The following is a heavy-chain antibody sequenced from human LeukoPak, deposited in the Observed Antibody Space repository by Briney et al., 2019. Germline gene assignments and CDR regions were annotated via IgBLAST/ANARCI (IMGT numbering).Heavy chain of an antibody. J-gene: IGHJ4*02. CDR2: ISGSGGST. D-gene: IGHD3-10*01. CDR3: AKEYERYYYGSGSYYYH. V-gene: IGHV3-23*01. CDR1: GFTFSSYA. Sequence: GGSLRLSCAASGFTFSSYAMSWVRQAPGKGLEWVSAISGSGGSTYYADSVKGRFTISRDNSKNTLYLQMNSLRAEDTAVYYCAKEYERYYYGSGSYYYHWGQGTLVTVSS.